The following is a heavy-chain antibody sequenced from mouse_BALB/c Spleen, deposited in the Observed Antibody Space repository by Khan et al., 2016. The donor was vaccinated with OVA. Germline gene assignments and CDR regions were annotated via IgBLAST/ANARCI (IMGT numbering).Heavy chain of an antibody. Sequence: QVQLKESGAELVKPGASVRLSCKTSGYTFTSYYMYWVKQRPGQGLEWIGEINPSNGGTNFNEKFKSKATLTVDKSSSTAYMQLSSLTSEDSAVYYCTRSVYGSFVYWGQGTLVTVSA. CDR2: INPSNGGT. CDR1: GYTFTSYY. D-gene: IGHD2-2*01. V-gene: IGHV1S81*02. CDR3: TRSVYGSFVY. J-gene: IGHJ3*01.